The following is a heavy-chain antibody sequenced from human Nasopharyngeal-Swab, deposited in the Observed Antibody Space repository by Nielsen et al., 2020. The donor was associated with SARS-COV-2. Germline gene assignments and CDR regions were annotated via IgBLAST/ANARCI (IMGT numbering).Heavy chain of an antibody. CDR1: GGSISSYY. Sequence: SETLSLTCTVSGGSISSYYWSWIRQPPGKGLEWIGYIYYSGSTNYNPPLKSRVTISVDTSKNQFSLKLSSVTAADTAVYYCARERRWLQGNWFDPWGQGTLVTVSS. D-gene: IGHD5-24*01. J-gene: IGHJ5*02. CDR2: IYYSGST. CDR3: ARERRWLQGNWFDP. V-gene: IGHV4-59*01.